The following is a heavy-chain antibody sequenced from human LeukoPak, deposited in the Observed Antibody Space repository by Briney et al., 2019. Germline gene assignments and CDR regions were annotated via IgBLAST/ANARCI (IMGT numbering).Heavy chain of an antibody. J-gene: IGHJ4*02. D-gene: IGHD6-19*01. CDR3: AKISSGWYEDVY. CDR1: GFTFDDYA. Sequence: PGGSLRLSCAASGFTFDDYAMHWVRQAPGKGLEWVSGISWNSGSIGYADSVKGRFTISRDNAKNSLYLQMNSLRAEDTALYYCAKISSGWYEDVYWGQGTLVTVSS. CDR2: ISWNSGSI. V-gene: IGHV3-9*01.